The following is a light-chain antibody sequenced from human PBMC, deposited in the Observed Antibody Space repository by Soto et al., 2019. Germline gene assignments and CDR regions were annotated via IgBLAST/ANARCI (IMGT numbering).Light chain of an antibody. J-gene: IGKJ1*01. Sequence: DIQMTQSPSTLPASVGDRVTITCRASQSISNWLAWYQQEPGTAPKVLIYHASNLQSGVPSRFSGSGSGTEFTLTISSLQPDDFATYYCQQYNSYSPWTFGQGTKVDI. CDR2: HAS. CDR1: QSISNW. V-gene: IGKV1-5*01. CDR3: QQYNSYSPWT.